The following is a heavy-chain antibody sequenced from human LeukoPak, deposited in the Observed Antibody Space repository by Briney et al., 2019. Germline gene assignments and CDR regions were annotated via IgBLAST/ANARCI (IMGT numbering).Heavy chain of an antibody. V-gene: IGHV1-18*04. J-gene: IGHJ6*02. Sequence: ASVKVSCKASGYTFTGYYMHWVRQAPGQGLEWMGWISAYNGNTNYAQKLQGRVTMTTDTSTSTAYMELRSLRSDDTAVYYCARDRAQWLVQHYYYYYGMDVWGQGTTVTVSS. CDR1: GYTFTGYY. D-gene: IGHD6-19*01. CDR2: ISAYNGNT. CDR3: ARDRAQWLVQHYYYYYGMDV.